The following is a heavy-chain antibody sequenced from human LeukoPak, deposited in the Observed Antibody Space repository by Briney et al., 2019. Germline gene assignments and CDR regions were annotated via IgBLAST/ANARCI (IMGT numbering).Heavy chain of an antibody. J-gene: IGHJ4*02. CDR1: GFTFSSST. CDR3: ARDSYYYDSSGYYHFDY. CDR2: ISSSSSYI. D-gene: IGHD3-22*01. Sequence: PGGSLRLSCVASGFTFSSSTMNWVRQAPGKGLEWVSSISSSSSYIYYADSVKGRFTISRDNAKNSLYLQMNSLRAEDTAVYYCARDSYYYDSSGYYHFDYWGQGTLVTVSS. V-gene: IGHV3-21*01.